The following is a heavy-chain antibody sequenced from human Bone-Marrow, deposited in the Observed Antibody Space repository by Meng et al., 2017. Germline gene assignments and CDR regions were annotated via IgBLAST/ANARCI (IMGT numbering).Heavy chain of an antibody. CDR1: GGSFSGYY. Sequence: SETLSLTCAVYGGSFSGYYWSWIRQPPGKGLEWIGEINHSGSTNYNPSLKSRVTISVDTSKNQISLKLSSVTAADTAVYYCARAGYYSSSWYPNFDYWGQGTLVTVSS. V-gene: IGHV4-34*01. CDR3: ARAGYYSSSWYPNFDY. J-gene: IGHJ4*02. D-gene: IGHD6-13*01. CDR2: INHSGST.